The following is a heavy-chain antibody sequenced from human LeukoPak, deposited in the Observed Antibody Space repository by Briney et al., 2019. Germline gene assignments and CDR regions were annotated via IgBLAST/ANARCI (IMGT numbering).Heavy chain of an antibody. J-gene: IGHJ3*02. CDR1: GFTFNSYA. CDR2: MSLSTSGK. V-gene: IGHV3-23*01. Sequence: GGSLRLSCAASGFTFNSYAMSWVRQAPGKGLEWVSSMSLSTSGKTYADSVKGRFTVSTDKAKNTLYLQMDSLRAEDTAMYYCGKALTRWAFDMWGQGTMVTVSS. D-gene: IGHD3-16*01. CDR3: GKALTRWAFDM.